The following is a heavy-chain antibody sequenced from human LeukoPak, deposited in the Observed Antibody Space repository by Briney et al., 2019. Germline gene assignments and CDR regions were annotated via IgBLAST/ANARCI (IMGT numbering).Heavy chain of an antibody. Sequence: ASVKVSCKASGYTFTGYYMHWVQQAPGQGLEWMGWINPNSGGTNYAQKFQGRVTTTRDTSISTAYMELSRLRSDDTAVYYCARVESIAAAGYFDYWGQGTLVTVSS. V-gene: IGHV1-2*02. CDR3: ARVESIAAAGYFDY. D-gene: IGHD6-13*01. CDR1: GYTFTGYY. CDR2: INPNSGGT. J-gene: IGHJ4*02.